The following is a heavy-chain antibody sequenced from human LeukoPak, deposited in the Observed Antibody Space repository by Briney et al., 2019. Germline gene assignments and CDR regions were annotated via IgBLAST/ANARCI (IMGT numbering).Heavy chain of an antibody. CDR2: IYSGGST. V-gene: IGHV3-66*02. CDR3: ARAPAYYDFWSGYSRDYYGMDV. CDR1: GFTVSSNY. Sequence: PGGSLRLSCAASGFTVSSNYMSWVRQAPGKGLEGVSVIYSGGSTYYADSVKGRFTISRDNSKNTLYLQMNSLRAEDTAVYYCARAPAYYDFWSGYSRDYYGMDVWGQGTTVTVSS. D-gene: IGHD3-3*01. J-gene: IGHJ6*02.